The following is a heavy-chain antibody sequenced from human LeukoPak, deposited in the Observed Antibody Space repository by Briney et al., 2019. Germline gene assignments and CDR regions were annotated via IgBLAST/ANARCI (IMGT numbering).Heavy chain of an antibody. V-gene: IGHV1-69*04. CDR2: IIPILGIV. CDR1: GGTFSYYA. J-gene: IGHJ4*02. Sequence: SVKVSCKASGGTFSYYAISWVRQAPGQGLEWMGRIIPILGIVNYAQKFQGRVTITADKSTSTAYMELSSLRSEDTAVYYCARVAEDCSSTSCYAGVDYWGQGTLVTVSS. CDR3: ARVAEDCSSTSCYAGVDY. D-gene: IGHD2-2*01.